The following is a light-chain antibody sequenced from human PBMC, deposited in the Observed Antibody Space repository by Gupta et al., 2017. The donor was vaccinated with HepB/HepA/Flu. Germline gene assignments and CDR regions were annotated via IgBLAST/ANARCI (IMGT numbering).Light chain of an antibody. J-gene: IGLJ2*01. CDR2: DTS. V-gene: IGLV7-46*01. CDR3: LRSYSGARGV. CDR1: TGAVTSGHY. Sequence: QAVVTQEPSLTVSPGGTVTLTCGSSTGAVTSGHYPYWFQQKPGQAPRTLIYDTSNKHSWTPARFSGSLLGGKAALTLAGAQPEDEAGYYCLRSYSGARGVFGGGTKLTVL.